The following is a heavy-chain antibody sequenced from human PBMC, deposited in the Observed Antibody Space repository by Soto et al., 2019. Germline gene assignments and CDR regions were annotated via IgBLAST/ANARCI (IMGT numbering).Heavy chain of an antibody. CDR3: ARLPYRGGDCYSSLSWYFDL. D-gene: IGHD2-21*02. V-gene: IGHV5-51*01. CDR1: GYSFTSYW. CDR2: IYPGDSDT. J-gene: IGHJ2*01. Sequence: PGESLKISCKGSGYSFTSYWIGWVRQMPGKGLEWMGIIYPGDSDTRYSPSFQGQVTISADKSISTAYLQWSSLKASDTAMYYCARLPYRGGDCYSSLSWYFDLWGRGTLVTVSS.